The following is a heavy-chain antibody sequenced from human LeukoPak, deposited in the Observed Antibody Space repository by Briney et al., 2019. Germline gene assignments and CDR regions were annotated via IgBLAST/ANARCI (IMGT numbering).Heavy chain of an antibody. D-gene: IGHD2-15*01. V-gene: IGHV4-34*01. CDR1: GGSFSGYY. CDR3: ARVGVRYCSGGSYYPRDYYYYGMDV. CDR2: INHSGST. Sequence: SETLSLTCAVYGGSFSGYYWSWIRQPPGKGLEWIGEINHSGSTNYNPSLKSRVTISVDTSKNQFSLKLSSVTAADTAVYYCARVGVRYCSGGSYYPRDYYYYGMDVWGQGTTVTVSS. J-gene: IGHJ6*02.